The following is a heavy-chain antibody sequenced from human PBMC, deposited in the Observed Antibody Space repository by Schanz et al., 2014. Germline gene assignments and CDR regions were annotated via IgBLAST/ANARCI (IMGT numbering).Heavy chain of an antibody. V-gene: IGHV1-18*01. D-gene: IGHD3-9*01. CDR1: GYTFNNHG. J-gene: IGHJ3*01. CDR2: ISVYHGHT. Sequence: QVQLVQSGGEVKKPGASATVSCKASGYTFNNHGISWVRQAPGQGLEWMGWISVYHGHTNYAEKVHGRVTMTTDTSTTTVYMELRGLRSDDTAVYYCARETTIITGGAFDVWGQGTLGTVSS. CDR3: ARETTIITGGAFDV.